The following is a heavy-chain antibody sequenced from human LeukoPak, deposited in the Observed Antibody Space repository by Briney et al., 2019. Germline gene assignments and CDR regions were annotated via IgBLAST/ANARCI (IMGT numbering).Heavy chain of an antibody. CDR3: ARDRDWAFDY. D-gene: IGHD3-9*01. CDR1: GSTFTDYS. CDR2: INIGSDKI. J-gene: IGHJ4*02. Sequence: GGSLRLSCVASGSTFTDYSVNWVRQAPGKGLEWLSYINIGSDKIDYADSVKGRFTISRDNAKNSLFLQMNSLRAEDTAVYYCARDRDWAFDYWGQGVLVTVSS. V-gene: IGHV3-48*01.